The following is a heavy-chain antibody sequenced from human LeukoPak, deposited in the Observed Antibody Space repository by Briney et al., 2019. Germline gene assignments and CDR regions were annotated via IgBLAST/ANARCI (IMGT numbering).Heavy chain of an antibody. D-gene: IGHD2-2*02. J-gene: IGHJ4*02. V-gene: IGHV3-21*01. CDR2: ISSSSSYI. CDR3: ARDQEKYCSSTSCYSPLDY. CDR1: GFTFSSYS. Sequence: GGSLRLSCAASGFTFSSYSMNWVRQAPGKGLEWVSSISSSSSYIYYADSVKGRFTISRDNAKNSLYLQMNSLRAEDTAVYYCARDQEKYCSSTSCYSPLDYWGQGTLVTVSP.